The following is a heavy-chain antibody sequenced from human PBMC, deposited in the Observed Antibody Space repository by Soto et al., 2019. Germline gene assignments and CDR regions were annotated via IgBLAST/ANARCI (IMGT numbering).Heavy chain of an antibody. Sequence: QVHLVESGGGVVQPGRSLRLSCAASGFTFSSYGMHWVRQAPGKGLEWVAVIWYDGSNKYYADSVKGRFTISRDNSKNTLYLQMNSLRAEDTAVYYCARDRGYGDYNPFDYWGQGTLVTVSS. CDR3: ARDRGYGDYNPFDY. J-gene: IGHJ4*02. V-gene: IGHV3-33*01. CDR1: GFTFSSYG. CDR2: IWYDGSNK. D-gene: IGHD4-17*01.